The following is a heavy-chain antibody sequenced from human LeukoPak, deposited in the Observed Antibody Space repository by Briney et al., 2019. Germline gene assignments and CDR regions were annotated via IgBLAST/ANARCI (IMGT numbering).Heavy chain of an antibody. J-gene: IGHJ6*02. V-gene: IGHV3-48*03. Sequence: GGSLRLSCAASGFTFSSYEMNWVRPAPGKGLEWVSYISSSGSTIYYADSVKGRFTISRDNAKNSLYLQMNSLRAEDTAVYYCARDQDYGGNSAYYCGMDVWGQGTTVTVSS. CDR1: GFTFSSYE. D-gene: IGHD4-23*01. CDR2: ISSSGSTI. CDR3: ARDQDYGGNSAYYCGMDV.